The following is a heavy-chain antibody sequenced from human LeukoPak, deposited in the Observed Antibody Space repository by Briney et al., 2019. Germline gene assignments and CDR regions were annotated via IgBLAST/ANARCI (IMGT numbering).Heavy chain of an antibody. CDR3: ARTFHPLPQPSLFDY. CDR2: IYPGDSDT. Sequence: LGESLKISCKGSGYSFTSYWIGWVRQMPGKGLEWMGIIYPGDSDTRYSPSFQGQVTISADKSISTAYLQWSSLKASDTAMYYCARTFHPLPQPSLFDYWGQGTLVTVSS. D-gene: IGHD1-26*01. V-gene: IGHV5-51*01. J-gene: IGHJ4*02. CDR1: GYSFTSYW.